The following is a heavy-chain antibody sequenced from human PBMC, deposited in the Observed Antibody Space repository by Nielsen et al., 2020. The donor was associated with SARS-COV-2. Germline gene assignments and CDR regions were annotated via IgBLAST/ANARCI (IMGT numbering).Heavy chain of an antibody. V-gene: IGHV3-23*01. J-gene: IGHJ6*02. Sequence: GESLKISCAASGFTFSSYAMSWVRQAPGKGLEWVSAISGSGGSTYYADFVKGRFTISRDNSKNTLYLQMNSLRAEDTAVYYCAALYGSGSYSFYYYYGMDVWGQGTTVTVSS. CDR2: ISGSGGST. D-gene: IGHD3-10*01. CDR1: GFTFSSYA. CDR3: AALYGSGSYSFYYYYGMDV.